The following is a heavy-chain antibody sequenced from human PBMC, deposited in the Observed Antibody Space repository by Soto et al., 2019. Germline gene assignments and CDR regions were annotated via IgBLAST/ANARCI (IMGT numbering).Heavy chain of an antibody. V-gene: IGHV3-23*01. J-gene: IGHJ4*02. D-gene: IGHD2-2*01. CDR3: ARDPGGHYCTSTSCLYFFDH. Sequence: EVQLLESGGALVQPGGSLRLSCAASGFTFSNHAMNWVRQAPGKGLEWVSTISDSGSTNYADSVKGRFTISRDTSKTTLYLQRNSLRAEVTAVYYCARDPGGHYCTSTSCLYFFDHWGQGTLVIVSS. CDR1: GFTFSNHA. CDR2: ISDSGST.